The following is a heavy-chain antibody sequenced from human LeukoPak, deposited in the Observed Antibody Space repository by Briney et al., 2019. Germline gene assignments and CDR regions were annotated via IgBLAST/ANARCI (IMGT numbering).Heavy chain of an antibody. CDR2: IYYNGNT. CDR1: GFSISSGYW. D-gene: IGHD3-22*01. Sequence: SETLSLTCTVSGFSISSGYWWGWIRQPPGKGLEWIGNIYYNGNTNYNPSLKSRVTISVDMSKNQFSLNLSSVTASETAVYYCARHRGYVGAFDVWGRGTMVTVSS. J-gene: IGHJ3*01. V-gene: IGHV4-38-2*02. CDR3: ARHRGYVGAFDV.